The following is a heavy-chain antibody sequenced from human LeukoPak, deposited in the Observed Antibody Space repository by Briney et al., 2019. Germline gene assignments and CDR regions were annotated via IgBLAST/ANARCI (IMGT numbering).Heavy chain of an antibody. CDR3: ANYRPPYGGNSGDY. D-gene: IGHD4-23*01. CDR1: GFAFSSYA. Sequence: GGSLRLSCAASGFAFSSYAMSLVRQAPGRGLEWVSAISGSGGSTYYADSVKGRFTIYRDNSKNTLYLQMNSLRAEDTAVYYCANYRPPYGGNSGDYWGQGTLVTVSS. J-gene: IGHJ4*02. V-gene: IGHV3-23*01. CDR2: ISGSGGST.